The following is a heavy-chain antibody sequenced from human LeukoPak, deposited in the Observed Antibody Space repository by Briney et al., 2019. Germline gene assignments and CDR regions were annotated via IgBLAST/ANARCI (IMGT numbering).Heavy chain of an antibody. V-gene: IGHV3-7*01. CDR1: RFTFSFYW. CDR2: IKQDGSEK. D-gene: IGHD2-15*01. CDR3: ERGRYCGGGTCYFDY. J-gene: IGHJ4*02. Sequence: GGSLRLSCAASRFTFSFYWMTWVRQAPGKGLEWLANIKQDGSEKYYVDSVKGRFTISRDNAKNSLHLQMNSLRVEDTAMYYCERGRYCGGGTCYFDYWGQGILVTVSS.